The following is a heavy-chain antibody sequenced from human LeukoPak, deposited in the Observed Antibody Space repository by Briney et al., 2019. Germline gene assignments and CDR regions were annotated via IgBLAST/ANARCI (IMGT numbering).Heavy chain of an antibody. D-gene: IGHD1-1*01. CDR1: GYAFTGYF. Sequence: GASVKVSCKASGYAFTGYFVHWVRQAPGQGLEWMGWINPNSGGTNYAQKFQGRVTLTRDTSISTAYMELSRLSSDDTAVYYCARLATTLIPFDYWGQGTLVTVSS. CDR2: INPNSGGT. CDR3: ARLATTLIPFDY. V-gene: IGHV1-2*02. J-gene: IGHJ4*02.